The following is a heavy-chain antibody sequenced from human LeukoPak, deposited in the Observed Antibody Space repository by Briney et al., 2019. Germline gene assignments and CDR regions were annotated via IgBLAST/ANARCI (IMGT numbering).Heavy chain of an antibody. CDR3: ARWYYYDSSGYYPRGAFDI. CDR1: GGSFSGYY. D-gene: IGHD3-22*01. V-gene: IGHV4-59*01. CDR2: IYYSGST. J-gene: IGHJ3*02. Sequence: SETLSLTCAVYGGSFSGYYWSWIRQPPGKGLEWIGYIYYSGSTNYNPSLKSRVTISVDTSKNQFSLKLSSVTAADTAVYYCARWYYYDSSGYYPRGAFDIWGQGTMVTVSS.